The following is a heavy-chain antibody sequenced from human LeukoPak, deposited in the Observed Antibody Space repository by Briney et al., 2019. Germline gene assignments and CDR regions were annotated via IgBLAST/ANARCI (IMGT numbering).Heavy chain of an antibody. J-gene: IGHJ3*02. CDR1: GGSITTHY. V-gene: IGHV4-4*07. CDR2: VYNTGST. D-gene: IGHD4-17*01. Sequence: PSETLSLTCTVSGGSITTHYWSWIRQPAGREVEWIGRVYNTGSTKYNPSLESRVTMSVDTSSNRFSLRLRSVTAADTAVYYCARDLIGDYGTFDIWGQGAMVTVSS. CDR3: ARDLIGDYGTFDI.